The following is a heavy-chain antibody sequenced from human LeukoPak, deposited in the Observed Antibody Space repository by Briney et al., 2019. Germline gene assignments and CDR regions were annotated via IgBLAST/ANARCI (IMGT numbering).Heavy chain of an antibody. Sequence: PGGSLRLSCAASGFTFSSYSMNWVRQAPGKGLEWVSSISSSSSYIYYADPVKGRFTISRDNAKNSLYLQMNSLRAEDTAVYYCARRHDYSNYPDYWGQGTLVTVSS. CDR2: ISSSSSYI. V-gene: IGHV3-21*01. J-gene: IGHJ4*02. CDR1: GFTFSSYS. D-gene: IGHD4-11*01. CDR3: ARRHDYSNYPDY.